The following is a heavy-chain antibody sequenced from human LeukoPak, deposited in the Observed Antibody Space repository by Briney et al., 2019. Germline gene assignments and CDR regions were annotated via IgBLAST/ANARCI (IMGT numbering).Heavy chain of an antibody. D-gene: IGHD6-19*01. J-gene: IGHJ4*02. CDR2: VWYDGGAK. Sequence: PGRSLRLSCAASGFTFNTYALHWVRQAPGKGLEWVAVVWYDGGAKYYADSVKGRFTISRDNSKNTVDLQMYSLRAEDSAVYYCARSLGSGWIHLVEYWGQGALVTVS. CDR1: GFTFNTYA. CDR3: ARSLGSGWIHLVEY. V-gene: IGHV3-33*08.